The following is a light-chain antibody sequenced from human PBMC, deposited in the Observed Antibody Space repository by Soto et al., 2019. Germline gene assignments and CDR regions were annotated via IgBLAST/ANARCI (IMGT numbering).Light chain of an antibody. CDR3: SSYTSSSTRV. Sequence: QSALTQPASVSGSPGQSITISCTGTSSDVGGYNYVSWYQQHPGKAPKLMIYKVSNRPSGVSNRFSGSKSGNTASLTISGLQAEDEADYYCSSYTSSSTRVFGTGTKGTVL. V-gene: IGLV2-14*01. J-gene: IGLJ1*01. CDR1: SSDVGGYNY. CDR2: KVS.